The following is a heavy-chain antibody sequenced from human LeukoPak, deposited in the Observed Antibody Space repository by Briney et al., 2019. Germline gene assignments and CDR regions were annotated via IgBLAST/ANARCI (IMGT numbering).Heavy chain of an antibody. CDR3: ARGTPNYDFWSAYYYYYGMDV. CDR1: GYTFTSYS. CDR2: ISAYNGNT. Sequence: GASVKVSCKASGYTFTSYSISWVRQAPGQGLEWMGWISAYNGNTNYAQKLQGRVTMTTDTSTSTAYMELRSLRSDDTAVYYCARGTPNYDFWSAYYYYYGMDVWGQGTTVTVSS. J-gene: IGHJ6*02. D-gene: IGHD3-3*01. V-gene: IGHV1-18*01.